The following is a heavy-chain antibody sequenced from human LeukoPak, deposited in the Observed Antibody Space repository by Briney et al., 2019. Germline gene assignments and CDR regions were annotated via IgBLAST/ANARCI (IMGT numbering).Heavy chain of an antibody. CDR2: IYYSGST. CDR3: ASYAYYVPPY. V-gene: IGHV4-39*01. J-gene: IGHJ4*02. Sequence: SETLSLTCTVSGGSISSSSYYWGWIRQPPGKGLEWIGTIYYSGSTYYNPSLKSRVTISVDTSKNQFSLKLSSVTAADTAVYYCASYAYYVPPYWRQGTLVTVSS. CDR1: GGSISSSSYY. D-gene: IGHD3-10*02.